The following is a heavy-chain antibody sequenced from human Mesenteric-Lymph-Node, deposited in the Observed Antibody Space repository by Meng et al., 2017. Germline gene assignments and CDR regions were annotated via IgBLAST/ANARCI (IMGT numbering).Heavy chain of an antibody. CDR2: IYSDGIT. D-gene: IGHD6-19*01. CDR3: TRVIPYSSGWKPFDI. J-gene: IGHJ3*02. Sequence: GESLKISCAASGFTVSLNYMTWVRQAPRKGLEWVSVIYSDGITYYADSVRGRFTISRDDSKNTLYLKMDSLSPEDTAVYYCTRVIPYSSGWKPFDIWGQGTMVTVSS. V-gene: IGHV3-66*02. CDR1: GFTVSLNY.